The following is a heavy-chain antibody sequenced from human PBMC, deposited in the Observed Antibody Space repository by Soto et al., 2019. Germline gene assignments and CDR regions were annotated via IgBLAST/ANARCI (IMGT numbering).Heavy chain of an antibody. CDR3: ARHAVIVAAAPGRY. V-gene: IGHV4-39*01. CDR2: FYFRGST. D-gene: IGHD6-13*01. Sequence: SETLSLTCRVPGVSISSSNYYWGWIRQPPGMGLEWIGSFYFRGSTYYSPSLKSRVTMSVDTSKNQFSLNLSSVTAADTAVYYCARHAVIVAAAPGRYWGQGTLVTVSS. J-gene: IGHJ4*02. CDR1: GVSISSSNYY.